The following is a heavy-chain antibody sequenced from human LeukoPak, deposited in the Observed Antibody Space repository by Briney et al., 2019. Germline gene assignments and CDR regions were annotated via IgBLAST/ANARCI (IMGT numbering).Heavy chain of an antibody. V-gene: IGHV1-18*01. D-gene: IGHD3-10*01. J-gene: IGHJ6*03. Sequence: GASVKVSCKASGYTFTSYGIIWVRQAPGQGLEWMGWISAYNGNTNYAQKLQGRVTMTTDTSTSTAYMELRSLRSDDTAVYYCARSGSGKYYYYMDVWGKGTTVTVSS. CDR2: ISAYNGNT. CDR3: ARSGSGKYYYYMDV. CDR1: GYTFTSYG.